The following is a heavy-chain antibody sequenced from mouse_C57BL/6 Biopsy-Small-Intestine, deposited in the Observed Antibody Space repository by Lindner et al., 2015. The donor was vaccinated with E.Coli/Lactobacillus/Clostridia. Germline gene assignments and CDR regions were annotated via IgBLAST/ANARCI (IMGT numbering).Heavy chain of an antibody. CDR1: GYTFTVFW. CDR2: IDPNSGGT. D-gene: IGHD1-1*01. CDR3: ARRYYGSSYYYAMDY. V-gene: IGHV1-72*01. J-gene: IGHJ4*01. Sequence: VQLQESGAEFVKPGASVKLSCKASGYTFTVFWMHWVKQRPGRGLEWIGRIDPNSGGTKYNEKFKSKATLTVDKPSSTAYMQLSSLTSEDSAVYYCARRYYGSSYYYAMDYWGQGTSVTVSS.